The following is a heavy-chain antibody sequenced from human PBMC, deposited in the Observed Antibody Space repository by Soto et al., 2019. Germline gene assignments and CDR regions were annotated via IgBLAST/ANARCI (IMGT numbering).Heavy chain of an antibody. CDR2: ISNSGGST. V-gene: IGHV3-23*01. Sequence: VGSLRLSCAASGFTFRNYGMSWVRQAPGKGLEWVSSISNSGGSTYYADSVKGRFTISRDTAKNTLYLQMNSLRAEDTAVYYCAAYYDFWSGYYTERRTDYWGQGTLVTVSS. J-gene: IGHJ4*02. D-gene: IGHD3-3*01. CDR3: AAYYDFWSGYYTERRTDY. CDR1: GFTFRNYG.